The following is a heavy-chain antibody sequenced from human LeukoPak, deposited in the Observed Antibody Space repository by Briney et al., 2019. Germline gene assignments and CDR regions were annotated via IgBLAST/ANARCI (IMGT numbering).Heavy chain of an antibody. CDR2: IYPGDSDT. CDR1: GYSFTTYW. CDR3: ARREYDFWSGTIKY. D-gene: IGHD3-3*01. J-gene: IGHJ4*02. Sequence: GESLKISCKASGYSFTTYWIGWVRQMPGKGLEWMGIIYPGDSDTRYSPSFQGQVTISADKSISTAYLQWSSLKASDTAMYYCARREYDFWSGTIKYWGQGTLVTVSS. V-gene: IGHV5-51*01.